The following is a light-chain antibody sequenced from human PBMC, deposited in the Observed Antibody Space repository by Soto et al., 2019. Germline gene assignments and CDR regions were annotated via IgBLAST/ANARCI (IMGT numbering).Light chain of an antibody. J-gene: IGKJ4*01. CDR1: QGISSW. V-gene: IGKV1-12*01. CDR2: TAS. Sequence: DIQMTQSPSSVSASVGDRVTITCRASQGISSWLAWYQQKPGKAPNLLIHTASSLQSGVPSRFTRSGSVTDFTLTVSSLQPEDFAPAYGQQDNSFRLTFGGGTKLEIK. CDR3: QQDNSFRLT.